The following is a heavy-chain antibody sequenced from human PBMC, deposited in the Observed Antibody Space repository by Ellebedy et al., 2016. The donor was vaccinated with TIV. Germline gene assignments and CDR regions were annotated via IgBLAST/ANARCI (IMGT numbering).Heavy chain of an antibody. CDR1: GGSISNSDYY. J-gene: IGHJ5*02. D-gene: IGHD1-1*01. V-gene: IGHV4-39*07. Sequence: MPSETLSLTCTVSGGSISNSDYYWNWIRQPPGKGLEWIGSIYYIGSAYYNPYLKSRVTVSVDTSKNQFSLNLGSVTAADTAVYYCARDPALPRERHDTWGQGTLVTVSS. CDR2: IYYIGSA. CDR3: ARDPALPRERHDT.